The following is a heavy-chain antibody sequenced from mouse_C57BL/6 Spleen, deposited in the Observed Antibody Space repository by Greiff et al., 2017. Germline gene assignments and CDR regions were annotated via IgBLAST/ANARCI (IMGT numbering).Heavy chain of an antibody. Sequence: QVQLQQPGAELVRPGSSVKLSCKASGYTFTSYWMHWVKQRPIQGLEWIGNIYPSDSETHYNQKFKDKATLTVDNSSSTAYMQLSSLTSEDSAVXSDARGIYYGSSPYSMDYWGQGTSLTVSS. J-gene: IGHJ4*01. CDR1: GYTFTSYW. V-gene: IGHV1-52*01. D-gene: IGHD1-1*01. CDR2: IYPSDSET. CDR3: ARGIYYGSSPYSMDY.